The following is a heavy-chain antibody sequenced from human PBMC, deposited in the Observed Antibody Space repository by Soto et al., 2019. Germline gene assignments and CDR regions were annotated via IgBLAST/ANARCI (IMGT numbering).Heavy chain of an antibody. CDR2: IVPIFETL. V-gene: IGHV1-69*18. D-gene: IGHD6-19*01. CDR1: GATFSGYA. CDR3: VVMGNVAVSNPRSFDY. J-gene: IGHJ4*02. Sequence: QVQLVQSGAEVNKPGSSVKVSCKASGATFSGYAINWVRQAPGQGLEWLGRIVPIFETLTYAERFQGRGAIPAAESTTTVYMELTNLTHEDTAVYYCVVMGNVAVSNPRSFDYWGQGTQVTVSS.